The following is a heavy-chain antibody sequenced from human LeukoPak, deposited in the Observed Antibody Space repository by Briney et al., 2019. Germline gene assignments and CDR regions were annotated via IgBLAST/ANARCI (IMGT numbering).Heavy chain of an antibody. CDR2: IWYDGSNK. Sequence: GRSLRLSCAASGFTFSSYGMHWVRQAPGKGLEWVAVIWYDGSNKYYADSVKGRFTISRDNSKNTLYLQMNSLRAEDTAVYYCAKDKLTFSVYWYFDLWGRGTLVTVSS. D-gene: IGHD3-16*01. CDR1: GFTFSSYG. J-gene: IGHJ2*01. V-gene: IGHV3-33*06. CDR3: AKDKLTFSVYWYFDL.